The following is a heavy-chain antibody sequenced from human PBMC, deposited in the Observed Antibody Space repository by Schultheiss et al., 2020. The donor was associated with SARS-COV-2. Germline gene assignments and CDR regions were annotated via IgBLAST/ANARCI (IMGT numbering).Heavy chain of an antibody. J-gene: IGHJ6*02. Sequence: SETLSLTCAVYGGSFSGYYWSWIRQPPGKGLEWIGEINHSGSTNYNPSLKSRVTISVDTSKNQFSLKLSSVTAADTAVYYCARHGLAITAAGTDYYYGMDVWGQGTTVTVSS. D-gene: IGHD6-13*01. CDR3: ARHGLAITAAGTDYYYGMDV. CDR2: INHSGST. CDR1: GGSFSGYY. V-gene: IGHV4-34*01.